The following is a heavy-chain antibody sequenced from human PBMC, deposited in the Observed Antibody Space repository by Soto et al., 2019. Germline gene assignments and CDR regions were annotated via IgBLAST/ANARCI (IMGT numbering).Heavy chain of an antibody. Sequence: QVQLQESGPGLVKPSQTLSLTCTVSGGSISSGGYYWSWIRQHLGKGLEWIGYIYYSGSTYYNPSLKGRVTISVDTSKNQFSLKLSSVTAADTAVYYCARAGVGATRGKGWFDPWGQGTLVTVSS. V-gene: IGHV4-31*03. CDR3: ARAGVGATRGKGWFDP. J-gene: IGHJ5*02. D-gene: IGHD1-26*01. CDR2: IYYSGST. CDR1: GGSISSGGYY.